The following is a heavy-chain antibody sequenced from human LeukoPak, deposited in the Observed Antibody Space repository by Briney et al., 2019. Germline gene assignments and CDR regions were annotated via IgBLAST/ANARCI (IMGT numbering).Heavy chain of an antibody. Sequence: GGSLRLSCAASGFTFNTYWMNWVRQAPGKGLEWVANIKQDGSEKHYVDSVKGRFTISRDNAKNSLFLQMNSLRAEDTAVYYCARVWFGDFDCWGQGTLVTVSS. D-gene: IGHD3-10*01. CDR3: ARVWFGDFDC. CDR2: IKQDGSEK. J-gene: IGHJ4*02. CDR1: GFTFNTYW. V-gene: IGHV3-7*01.